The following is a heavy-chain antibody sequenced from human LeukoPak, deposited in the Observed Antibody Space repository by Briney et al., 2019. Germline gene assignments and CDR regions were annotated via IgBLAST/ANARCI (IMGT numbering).Heavy chain of an antibody. CDR1: GFTFDDYG. CDR2: ISGSGGST. D-gene: IGHD2-15*01. J-gene: IGHJ4*02. Sequence: GGSLRLSCAASGFTFDDYGMSWVRQAPGKGLEWVSAISGSGGSTYYADSVKGRFTISRDNSKNTLYLQTNSLRAEDTAVYYCAKSPPQSIVVVVAATPDLFDYWGQGTLVTLSS. CDR3: AKSPPQSIVVVVAATPDLFDY. V-gene: IGHV3-23*01.